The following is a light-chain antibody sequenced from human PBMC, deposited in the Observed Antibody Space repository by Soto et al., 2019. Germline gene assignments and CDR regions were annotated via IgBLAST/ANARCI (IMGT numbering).Light chain of an antibody. J-gene: IGKJ1*01. CDR2: GAS. CDR3: QQANGDPWT. CDR1: HDVRSW. V-gene: IGKV1-12*02. Sequence: DIQMTQSPSSVSASVGDRVTISCRASHDVRSWLAWYQQKPGKAPNLLIYGASTLQSGVPSRFSGSGSGTDFPLTIRRLQPEDFATYHCQQANGDPWTFGQGTKVEIK.